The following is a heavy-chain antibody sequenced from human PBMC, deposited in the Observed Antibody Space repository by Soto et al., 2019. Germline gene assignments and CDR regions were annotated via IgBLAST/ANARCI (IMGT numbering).Heavy chain of an antibody. CDR1: GFTFSNYA. CDR2: ISGSGAST. Sequence: EVQLLESGGGLVQPGGSLRLSCAASGFTFSNYALSWVRQAPGKGLEWVSAISGSGASTYYADSVKGRFTISRDNSKNTLYLQMNSLRAEDTAVYYCAKGTDGYYYYGMDVWGQGTSVTVSS. V-gene: IGHV3-23*01. J-gene: IGHJ6*02. CDR3: AKGTDGYYYYGMDV.